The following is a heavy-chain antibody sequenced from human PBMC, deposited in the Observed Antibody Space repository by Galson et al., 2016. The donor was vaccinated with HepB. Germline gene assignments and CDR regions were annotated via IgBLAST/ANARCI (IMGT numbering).Heavy chain of an antibody. J-gene: IGHJ3*01. Sequence: SVKVSCKVSGYTLTELSMHWVRQAPGKGLEWMGDFDAEEGETTYAQKFQGRVTMTEDTSTDTAYMELTTLTSEDTAVYYCATEDYYGSGSPLAFDVWGQGTVVTVSS. CDR1: GYTLTELS. CDR3: ATEDYYGSGSPLAFDV. V-gene: IGHV1-24*01. CDR2: FDAEEGET. D-gene: IGHD3-10*01.